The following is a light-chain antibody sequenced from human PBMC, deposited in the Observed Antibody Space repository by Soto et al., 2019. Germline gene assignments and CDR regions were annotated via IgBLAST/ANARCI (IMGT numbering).Light chain of an antibody. V-gene: IGKV1-5*03. CDR1: QSISSW. J-gene: IGKJ1*01. Sequence: DLPMTQSPSTLSASVGDRVTITCRASQSISSWLAWYQQKPGKAPKLLISKASSLESGVPSRFSGSGSGTEFTLTISSLQPDDFATYYCQQYNSYWTFGQGTKVEIK. CDR2: KAS. CDR3: QQYNSYWT.